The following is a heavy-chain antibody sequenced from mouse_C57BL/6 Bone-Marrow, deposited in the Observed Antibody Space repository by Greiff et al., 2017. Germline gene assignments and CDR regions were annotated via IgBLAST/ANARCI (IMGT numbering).Heavy chain of an antibody. J-gene: IGHJ2*01. V-gene: IGHV1-72*01. Sequence: QVQLKESGAELVKPGASVKLSCKASGYTFTSYWMHWVKQRPGRGLEWIGRIDPNSGGTKYNEKFKSKATLTVDKPSSTAYMQLSSLTSEDSAVYYCARRDSYYYGSSYPDYWGQGTTLTVSS. CDR1: GYTFTSYW. CDR3: ARRDSYYYGSSYPDY. CDR2: IDPNSGGT. D-gene: IGHD1-1*01.